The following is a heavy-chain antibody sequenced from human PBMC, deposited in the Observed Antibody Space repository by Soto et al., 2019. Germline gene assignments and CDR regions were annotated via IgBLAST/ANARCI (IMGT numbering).Heavy chain of an antibody. J-gene: IGHJ4*02. Sequence: QVPLVQSGAEVKKPGASVKVSCKASGYTFTGHYIHWVRQAPEQGPEWMGEISPESGGTKYAQKFQGRVTMTRDTSITTVYMELSNLSPDDTAVYYCGRGRSGQLGVFYWGQGTLVTVSS. CDR1: GYTFTGHY. D-gene: IGHD1-1*01. CDR3: GRGRSGQLGVFY. V-gene: IGHV1-2*02. CDR2: ISPESGGT.